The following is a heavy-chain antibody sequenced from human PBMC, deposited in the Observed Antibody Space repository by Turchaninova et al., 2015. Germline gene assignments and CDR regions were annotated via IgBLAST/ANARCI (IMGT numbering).Heavy chain of an antibody. CDR1: GFSLNTDSMR. CDR2: IAWDDVK. D-gene: IGHD6-13*01. CDR3: ARTAGAGQGFFQH. J-gene: IGHJ1*01. V-gene: IGHV2-70*04. Sequence: QVTLKESGPALVKPTQTLTLTCTFSGFSLNTDSMRVSWIRQPPGKALEWLARIAWDDVKFYSTSLKTRLTVSKDTSKNQVVLTMATMDPVDTATYYCARTAGAGQGFFQHWGQGILVTVSS.